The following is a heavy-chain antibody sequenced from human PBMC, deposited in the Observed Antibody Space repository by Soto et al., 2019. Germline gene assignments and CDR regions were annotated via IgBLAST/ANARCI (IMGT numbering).Heavy chain of an antibody. J-gene: IGHJ4*02. V-gene: IGHV3-72*01. CDR3: ARLMGTRFDL. CDR2: ARNKANSYTT. Sequence: GGSLRLSCAASGFTFSDHHMDWVRQAPGKGLEWVGRARNKANSYTTAYAASVKGRFTISRDDSKNSLSLQMNSLKTEDTAVYFCARLMGTRFDLWGQGTLVTVSS. D-gene: IGHD2-8*01. CDR1: GFTFSDHH.